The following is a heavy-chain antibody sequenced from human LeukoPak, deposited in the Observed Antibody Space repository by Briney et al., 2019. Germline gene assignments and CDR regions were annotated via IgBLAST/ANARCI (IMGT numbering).Heavy chain of an antibody. D-gene: IGHD6-19*01. CDR1: GGSISPYF. CDR2: ISYTGST. Sequence: PSETLSLTCTVSGGSISPYFWSWIRQPPGKGLEWIGYISYTGSTNYNPSLKSRVTISVDTSKNQFSLKLSSVTAADTAVYYCARQYSSGWPYYFDYWGQGTLVTVSS. CDR3: ARQYSSGWPYYFDY. J-gene: IGHJ4*02. V-gene: IGHV4-59*12.